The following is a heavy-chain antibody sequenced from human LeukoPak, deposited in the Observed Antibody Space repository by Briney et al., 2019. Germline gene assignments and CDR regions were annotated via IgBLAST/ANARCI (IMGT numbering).Heavy chain of an antibody. CDR3: ARDGLDYHSRGYSR. CDR1: GASISSGGYS. CDR2: IYYTGNT. Sequence: SETLSLTCGVSGASISSGGYSWSWIRQPPGKGLEWIGYIYYTGNTFYNPSLKSRVTISVDTSKNQFSLKLRSVTAADTALYHCARDGLDYHSRGYSRWGQGTLVTVSS. V-gene: IGHV4-30-4*07. J-gene: IGHJ4*02. D-gene: IGHD3-22*01.